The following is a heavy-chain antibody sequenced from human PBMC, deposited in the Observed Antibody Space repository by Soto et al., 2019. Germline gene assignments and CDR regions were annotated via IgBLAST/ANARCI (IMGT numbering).Heavy chain of an antibody. V-gene: IGHV3-23*01. CDR1: GFIFSSYA. J-gene: IGHJ4*02. CDR2: LNGGGSNT. CDR3: AKDKDGVITRSHFDD. D-gene: IGHD3-22*01. Sequence: EGQLLQSGGGLVQPGGSLRLSCTGSGFIFSSYAMSWVRQAPGKGLEWISGLNGGGSNTLYADSVKGRFTISRDNFKNTLYLQMNSLRAEDTAVYYCAKDKDGVITRSHFDDWGQGNLVTVSS.